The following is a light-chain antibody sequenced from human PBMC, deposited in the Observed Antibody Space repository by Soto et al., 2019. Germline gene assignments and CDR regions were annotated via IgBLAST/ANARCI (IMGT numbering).Light chain of an antibody. Sequence: DIQMTQSPSTLSGSVGDRVTITCRASQTISSWLAWYQQKPGKAPKLLIYKASTLKSGVPSRFSGSGSGTEFTLTISSLQPEDSATYYCQQLRSYPLTFGGGTKVDIK. CDR3: QQLRSYPLT. CDR2: KAS. CDR1: QTISSW. V-gene: IGKV1-5*03. J-gene: IGKJ4*01.